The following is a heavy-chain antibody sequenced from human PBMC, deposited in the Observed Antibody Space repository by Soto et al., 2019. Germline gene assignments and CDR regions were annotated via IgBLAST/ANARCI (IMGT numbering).Heavy chain of an antibody. CDR1: GFTFRTFG. CDR2: IRAAGSET. D-gene: IGHD3-22*01. Sequence: QVHLVESGGGVVQPGRSLRLSCSASGFTFRTFGMHWVRQAPSRGLEWVAGIRAAGSETYYADSVKSRFSNSRDNLENTLCLQMNSLGAEDTAIYYFSRDWNDCGYYDWGRGSLVTVSS. J-gene: IGHJ4*02. CDR3: SRDWNDCGYYD. V-gene: IGHV3-33*01.